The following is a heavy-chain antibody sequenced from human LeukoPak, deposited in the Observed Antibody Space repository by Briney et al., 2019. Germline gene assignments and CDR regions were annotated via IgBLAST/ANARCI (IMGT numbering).Heavy chain of an antibody. Sequence: GESLKISCKASRYIFTNYWIGXVRXXPGXXXXXXGIIYPGDSDTRYSPSFQGQVTISVDKSISTAYLQWSSLKASDTAMYYCARRKYYETSTYYFDYWGQGTLVTVSS. J-gene: IGHJ4*02. CDR3: ARRKYYETSTYYFDY. CDR1: RYIFTNYW. V-gene: IGHV5-51*01. D-gene: IGHD3-22*01. CDR2: IYPGDSDT.